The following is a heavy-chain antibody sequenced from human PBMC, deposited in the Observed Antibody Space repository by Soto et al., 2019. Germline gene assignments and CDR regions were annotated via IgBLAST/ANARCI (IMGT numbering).Heavy chain of an antibody. D-gene: IGHD3-10*01. CDR1: GFTFTDYY. V-gene: IGHV3-11*06. Sequence: GGSLRLSCEASGFTFTDYYMTWIRQAPGKGLEWLSFISVTSGYTNYADSVKGRFTISRDNAKNSLFLQINSLRADDTAVYYCARPSYNSSSGFRFLDVWGQGTTVTVSS. J-gene: IGHJ6*02. CDR3: ARPSYNSSSGFRFLDV. CDR2: ISVTSGYT.